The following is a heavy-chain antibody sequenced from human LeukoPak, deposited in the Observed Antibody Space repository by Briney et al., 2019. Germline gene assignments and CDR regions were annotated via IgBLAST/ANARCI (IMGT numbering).Heavy chain of an antibody. V-gene: IGHV3-30-3*01. Sequence: QAGGSLRLSCAASGFTFSSYAMHWVRQAPGKGLEWVAVISYDGSNKYYADSVKGRFTISRDNSKNTLYLQMNSLRAEDTAVYYCARVLGATRNDYWLSPNPGYWGQGTLVTVSS. CDR3: ARVLGATRNDYWLSPNPGY. D-gene: IGHD1-26*01. CDR2: ISYDGSNK. J-gene: IGHJ4*02. CDR1: GFTFSSYA.